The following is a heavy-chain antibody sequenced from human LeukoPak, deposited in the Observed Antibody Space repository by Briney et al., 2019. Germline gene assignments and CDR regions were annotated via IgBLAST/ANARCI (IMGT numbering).Heavy chain of an antibody. J-gene: IGHJ4*02. Sequence: GGSMRLSCAASGFIFTDYWMHWVRQAPGKELVWVARIRGDGRATTYADSVKGRFTISRDNAMNTVFLQMNSLRAEDMALYYCAKDTDNWNDRPDFDYWGQGTLVTVSS. D-gene: IGHD1-1*01. CDR3: AKDTDNWNDRPDFDY. CDR1: GFIFTDYW. V-gene: IGHV3-74*03. CDR2: IRGDGRAT.